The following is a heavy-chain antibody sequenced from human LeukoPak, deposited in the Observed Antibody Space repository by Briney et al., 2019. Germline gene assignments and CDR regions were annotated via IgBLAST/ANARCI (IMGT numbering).Heavy chain of an antibody. V-gene: IGHV1-2*02. D-gene: IGHD2-15*01. Sequence: ASVKVSCKASGYTFTGYYMHWVRQAPGQGLEWMGWINPNSGGTNYAQKFQGRVTMTRDTSISTAYMELSRLRSDDTAVYYCARDLVVVVAATSQQYFDYWGQGTLVTVSS. CDR1: GYTFTGYY. CDR3: ARDLVVVVAATSQQYFDY. CDR2: INPNSGGT. J-gene: IGHJ4*02.